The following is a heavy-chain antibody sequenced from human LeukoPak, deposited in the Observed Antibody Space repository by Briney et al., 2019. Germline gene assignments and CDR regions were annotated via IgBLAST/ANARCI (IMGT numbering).Heavy chain of an antibody. J-gene: IGHJ4*02. V-gene: IGHV3-23*01. CDR2: ISGGGDNT. CDR3: AKGYTTGWYDFDY. D-gene: IGHD6-19*01. CDR1: GFTFSSYS. Sequence: AGGSLRLSCAASGFTFSSYSMNWVRQAPGKGLEWVSFISGGGDNTYYADSVKGRFTISRDNSKNTLYLQMNSLRAEDTALYYCAKGYTTGWYDFDYWGQGTLVTVSS.